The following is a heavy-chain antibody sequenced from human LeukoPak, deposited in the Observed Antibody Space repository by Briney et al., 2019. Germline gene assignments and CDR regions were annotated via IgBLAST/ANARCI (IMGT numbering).Heavy chain of an antibody. J-gene: IGHJ4*02. V-gene: IGHV1-2*02. CDR3: ATQRGSYLWGTDFDY. Sequence: ASVTVSCKASGYTFTGYYMHWVRQAPGQGLEWMGWINPNSGDTKYAQKFQGRVTMTRDTSISTAYMELSRLRSDDTAVYYCATQRGSYLWGTDFDYWGQGTLVTVSS. CDR2: INPNSGDT. CDR1: GYTFTGYY. D-gene: IGHD3-16*01.